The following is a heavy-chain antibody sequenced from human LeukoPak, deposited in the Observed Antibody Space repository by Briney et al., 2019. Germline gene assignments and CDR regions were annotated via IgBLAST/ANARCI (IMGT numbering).Heavy chain of an antibody. CDR1: GFTFSCYA. Sequence: PGGPLRLSCAASGFTFSCYAMSWVRQAPGKGLEWVSAISGSGGSTYYADSVKGRFAISRDNSKNTLYLQMNSLRAEDTAVYYCAKRGRRQLWLRGGYYFDYWGQGTLVTVSS. J-gene: IGHJ4*02. V-gene: IGHV3-23*01. CDR2: ISGSGGST. D-gene: IGHD5-18*01. CDR3: AKRGRRQLWLRGGYYFDY.